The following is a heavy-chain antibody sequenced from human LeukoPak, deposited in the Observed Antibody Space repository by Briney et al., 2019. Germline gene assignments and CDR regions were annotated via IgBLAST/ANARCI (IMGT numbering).Heavy chain of an antibody. CDR1: GFTFSSYS. D-gene: IGHD1-26*01. CDR2: ISSSSSYM. CDR3: ARDTGEGWFDP. Sequence: GGSLRLSCAASGFTFSSYSMNWVRQAPGKGLEWVSSISSSSSYMYYADSVKGRFTISRDNAKNSLYLQMNSLRAEDTAVYYCARDTGEGWFDPWGQGTLVTVSS. V-gene: IGHV3-21*01. J-gene: IGHJ5*02.